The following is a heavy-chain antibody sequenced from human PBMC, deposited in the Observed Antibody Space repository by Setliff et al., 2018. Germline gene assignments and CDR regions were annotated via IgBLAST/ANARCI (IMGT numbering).Heavy chain of an antibody. V-gene: IGHV3-23*01. J-gene: IGHJ4*02. Sequence: GGSLRLSCAASGFTFSSFAMSWVRQAPGKRLEWVSIINVGGTNTYYRDSVKGRFTISRDNSKSTLYLQMNSLRAEDTAIYYCAKDKDVRVDYFDYWGPGTLVTVPS. CDR1: GFTFSSFA. CDR3: AKDKDVRVDYFDY. D-gene: IGHD3-10*01. CDR2: INVGGTNT.